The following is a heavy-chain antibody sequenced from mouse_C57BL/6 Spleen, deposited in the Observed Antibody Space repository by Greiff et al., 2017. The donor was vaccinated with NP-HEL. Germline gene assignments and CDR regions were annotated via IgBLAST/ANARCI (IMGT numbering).Heavy chain of an antibody. CDR2: IYPGSGST. D-gene: IGHD1-1*02. CDR3: ARGGGRDAMDY. Sequence: VKLQQPGAELVKPGASVKMSCKASGYTFTSYWITWVKQRPGQGLEWIGDIYPGSGSTNYNEKFKSKATLTVDTSSSTAYMQLSSLTSEDAAVYYCARGGGRDAMDYWGQGTSVTVSS. CDR1: GYTFTSYW. V-gene: IGHV1-55*01. J-gene: IGHJ4*01.